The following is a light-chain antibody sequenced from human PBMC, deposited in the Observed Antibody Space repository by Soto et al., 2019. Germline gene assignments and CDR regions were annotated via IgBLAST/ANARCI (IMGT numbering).Light chain of an antibody. CDR2: RNN. J-gene: IGLJ3*02. V-gene: IGLV1-47*01. Sequence: QSVLTQPPSASGTPGQRVTISCSGSSSNIGSNYVYWYQQLPGTAPKLLIYRNNQRPSGVADRFSVSKSGTSTSLAISGLRSEDEADYYCSSWDDSRRGNGVFGGGTKLTVL. CDR3: SSWDDSRRGNGV. CDR1: SSNIGSNY.